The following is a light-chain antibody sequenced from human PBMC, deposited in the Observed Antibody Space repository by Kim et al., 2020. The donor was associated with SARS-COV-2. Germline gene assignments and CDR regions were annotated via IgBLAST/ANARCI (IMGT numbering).Light chain of an antibody. CDR1: ELGDKY. CDR3: QAWDRRTVI. V-gene: IGLV3-1*01. Sequence: SYELTQPPSVSVFPGQTATIACSGDELGDKYACWYQQKPGQSPVLVIYEGTERPSGIPERFSGSKSGNTATLTISGTQTLDEADYYCQAWDRRTVIFGGGTQLTVL. CDR2: EGT. J-gene: IGLJ2*01.